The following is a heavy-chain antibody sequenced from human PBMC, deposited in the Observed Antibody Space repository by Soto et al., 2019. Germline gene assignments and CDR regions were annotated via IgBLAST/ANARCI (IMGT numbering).Heavy chain of an antibody. CDR2: ISSSGSTI. CDR3: ARVVRNAYYDFWSGYYWFDP. D-gene: IGHD3-3*01. V-gene: IGHV3-11*01. CDR1: GFTFSDYY. J-gene: IGHJ5*02. Sequence: GGSLRLSCAASGFTFSDYYMSWIRQAPGKGLEWVSYISSSGSTIYYADSVKGRFTISRDNAKNSLYLQMNSLRAEDTAVYYCARVVRNAYYDFWSGYYWFDPWGQGTLVTVSS.